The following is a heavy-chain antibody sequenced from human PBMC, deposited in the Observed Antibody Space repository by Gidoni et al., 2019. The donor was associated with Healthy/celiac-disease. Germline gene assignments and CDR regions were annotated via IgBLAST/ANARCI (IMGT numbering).Heavy chain of an antibody. Sequence: QVQLVQSGAEVKKPGASVKVSCKASGYTFTGYYMHWVRQAPGQGLEWMGWINPNSGGTNYAQKFQGRVTMTRDTSISTAYMELSRLRSDDTAVYYCARDHYYDSSGYYAVGDYWGQGTLVTVSS. J-gene: IGHJ4*02. D-gene: IGHD3-22*01. V-gene: IGHV1-2*02. CDR2: INPNSGGT. CDR3: ARDHYYDSSGYYAVGDY. CDR1: GYTFTGYY.